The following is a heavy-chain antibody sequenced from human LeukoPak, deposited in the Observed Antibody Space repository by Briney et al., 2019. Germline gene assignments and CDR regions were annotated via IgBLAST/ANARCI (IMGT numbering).Heavy chain of an antibody. J-gene: IGHJ3*02. CDR3: ARDEPLWSGFGQYAFDI. V-gene: IGHV1-18*01. Sequence: ASVKVSCKASGYTFTSYGISWVRQAPGQGLEWMGWISTYNGHTNYAQKLQGRVTMTTDTSTSTAYMELRSLRSDDTAVYYCARDEPLWSGFGQYAFDIWGQGTMVTVSS. CDR1: GYTFTSYG. CDR2: ISTYNGHT. D-gene: IGHD3-3*01.